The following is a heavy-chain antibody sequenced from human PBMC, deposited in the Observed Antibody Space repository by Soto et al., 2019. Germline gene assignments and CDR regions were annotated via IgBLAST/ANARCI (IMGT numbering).Heavy chain of an antibody. CDR2: IVPIYRTA. J-gene: IGHJ4*02. V-gene: IGHV1-69*01. CDR1: GGTFSSYR. Sequence: QVQLVQSGAEVKKPGSSVKVSCKASGGTFSSYRINWVRQAPGQGLEWVGGIVPIYRTADYAQKFQGRVTITADESARTAYIELRSLKSQDTAVYYCARDSGAKLSSSWGQRTLVTVSS. D-gene: IGHD6-13*01. CDR3: ARDSGAKLSSS.